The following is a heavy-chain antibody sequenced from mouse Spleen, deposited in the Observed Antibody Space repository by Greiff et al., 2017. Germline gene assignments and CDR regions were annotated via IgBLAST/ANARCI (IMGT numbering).Heavy chain of an antibody. V-gene: IGHV1-5*01. CDR2: IYPGNSDT. J-gene: IGHJ1*01. CDR1: GYTFTSYW. D-gene: IGHD1-1*01. Sequence: VQLQQSGPVLARPGASVKMSCKASGYTFTSYWMHWVKQRPGQGLEWIGAIYPGNSDTSYNQKFKGKAKLTAVTSTSTAYMELSSLTNEDSAVYYCTRRASGRSSSYWYFDVWGAGTTVTVSS. CDR3: TRRASGRSSSYWYFDV.